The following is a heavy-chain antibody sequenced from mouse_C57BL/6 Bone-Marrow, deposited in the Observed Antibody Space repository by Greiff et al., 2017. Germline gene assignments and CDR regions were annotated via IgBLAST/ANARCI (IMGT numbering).Heavy chain of an antibody. V-gene: IGHV1-64*01. CDR2: IHPNSGST. CDR3: AIYCGSSYWYFDV. Sequence: VQLQQPGAELVKPGASVKLSCKASGYTFTSYWMHWVKQRPGQGLEWIGMIHPNSGSTNYNEKFKSKATLTVDKSSSTAYMQLSSLTSEDSAVXYCAIYCGSSYWYFDVWGTGTTVTVSS. D-gene: IGHD1-1*01. J-gene: IGHJ1*03. CDR1: GYTFTSYW.